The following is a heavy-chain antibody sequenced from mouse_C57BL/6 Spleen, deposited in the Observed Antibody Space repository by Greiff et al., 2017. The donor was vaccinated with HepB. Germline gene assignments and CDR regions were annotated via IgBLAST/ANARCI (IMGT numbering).Heavy chain of an antibody. CDR3: ARGNYFYYFDY. CDR2: IDPSDSET. V-gene: IGHV1-52*01. J-gene: IGHJ2*01. CDR1: GYTFTSYW. Sequence: VQLQQPGAELVRPGSSVKLSCKASGYTFTSYWMHWVQQRPLQGLEWIGNIDPSDSETHYNQKFKDKATLTVDKSSSTAYMQLSSLTSEDAAVYYCARGNYFYYFDYWGQGTTLTVSS. D-gene: IGHD2-1*01.